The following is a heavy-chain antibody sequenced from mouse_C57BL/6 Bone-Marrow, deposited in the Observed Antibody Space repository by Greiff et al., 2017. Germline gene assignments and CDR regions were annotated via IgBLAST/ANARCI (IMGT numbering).Heavy chain of an antibody. CDR1: GYTFTSYW. CDR2: IDPSDSYT. D-gene: IGHD3-2*02. J-gene: IGHJ3*01. V-gene: IGHV1-69*01. CDR3: ARGGSGYGWFAY. Sequence: QVQLQQPGAELVMPGASVTLSCKASGYTFTSYWMHWVKQRPGQGLEWIGEIDPSDSYTNYNQKFKGKSTLTVDKSSSTAYMQLSSLTSEDSAVYYCARGGSGYGWFAYWGQGTLVTVSA.